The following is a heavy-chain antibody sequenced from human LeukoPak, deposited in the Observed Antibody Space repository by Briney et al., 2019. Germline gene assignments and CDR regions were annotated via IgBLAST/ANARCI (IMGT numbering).Heavy chain of an antibody. CDR1: GYTFTSYG. CDR2: ISAYNGNR. V-gene: IGHV1-18*01. Sequence: ASVKVSCKASGYTFTSYGISWVRQAPGQGLEWMGWISAYNGNRNYAQKFQGRVALTKDTSTSTAYMELRSLRAEDTAVYYCARVGAEGYCSGGSCYLGYYYYGMDVWGQGTTVTVSS. J-gene: IGHJ6*02. D-gene: IGHD2-15*01. CDR3: ARVGAEGYCSGGSCYLGYYYYGMDV.